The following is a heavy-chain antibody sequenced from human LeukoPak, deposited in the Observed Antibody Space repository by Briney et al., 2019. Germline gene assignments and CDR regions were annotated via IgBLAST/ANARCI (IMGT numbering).Heavy chain of an antibody. Sequence: SETLSLTCTVSGGSISSSSYYWGWIRQPPGKGLEWIGSIYYSGSTYYNPSLKSRVTISVDTSKNQFSLKLSSVTAADTAVYYCARALFGAFDIWGQGTMVTVSS. V-gene: IGHV4-39*07. J-gene: IGHJ3*02. D-gene: IGHD3-16*01. CDR2: IYYSGST. CDR3: ARALFGAFDI. CDR1: GGSISSSSYY.